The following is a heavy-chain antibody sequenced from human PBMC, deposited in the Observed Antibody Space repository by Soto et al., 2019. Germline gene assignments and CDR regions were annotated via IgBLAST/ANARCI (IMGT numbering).Heavy chain of an antibody. CDR3: ARHKWLLLHDFYITDAFDI. V-gene: IGHV4-59*08. CDR1: GGSISSYY. Sequence: SETLSLTCTVSGGSISSYYWSWIRQPPGKGLEWIGYIYYSGSTNYNPSLKSRVTISVDTSKNQFSLKLSSVTAADTAVYYCARHKWLLLHDFYITDAFDIWGQGTMVTVSS. CDR2: IYYSGST. J-gene: IGHJ3*02. D-gene: IGHD6-19*01.